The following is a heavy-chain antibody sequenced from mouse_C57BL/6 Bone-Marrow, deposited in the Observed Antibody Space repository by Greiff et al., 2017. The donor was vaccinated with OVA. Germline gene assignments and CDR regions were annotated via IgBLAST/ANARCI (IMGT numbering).Heavy chain of an antibody. V-gene: IGHV1-15*01. J-gene: IGHJ1*03. Sequence: QVQLQQSGAELVRPGASVTLSCKASGYTFTDYEMHWVKQTPVHGLEWIGAIDPETGGTAYNQKFKGKAILTADKSSSTAYMELRSLTSEDSAVYYCTRRYYGSSYGYFDVWGKGTTVTVSS. D-gene: IGHD1-1*01. CDR1: GYTFTDYE. CDR2: IDPETGGT. CDR3: TRRYYGSSYGYFDV.